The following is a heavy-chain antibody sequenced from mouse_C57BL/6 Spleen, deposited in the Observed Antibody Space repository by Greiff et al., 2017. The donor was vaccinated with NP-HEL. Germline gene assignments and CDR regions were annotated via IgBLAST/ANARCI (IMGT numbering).Heavy chain of an antibody. Sequence: EVQLQQSGPELVKPGASVKIPCKASGYTFTDYNMDWVKQSHGKSLEWIGDINPNNGGTIYNQKFKGKATLTVDKSSSTAYMELRSLTSEDTAVYYCARRMTLYYAMDYWGQGTSVTVSS. V-gene: IGHV1-18*01. CDR1: GYTFTDYN. J-gene: IGHJ4*01. CDR2: INPNNGGT. D-gene: IGHD2-13*01. CDR3: ARRMTLYYAMDY.